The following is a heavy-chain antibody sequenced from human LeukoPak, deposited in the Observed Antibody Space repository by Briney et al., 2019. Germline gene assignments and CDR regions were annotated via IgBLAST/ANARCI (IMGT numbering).Heavy chain of an antibody. J-gene: IGHJ6*03. Sequence: GGSLRLSCTASGFTFGDYAMSWFRQAPGKGLEWVGFIRSKAYGGTTEYAASVKGRFTISRDDSKSIAYLQMNSLKTEDTAVYYCTRDEGVNYYYYMDVWGKGTTVTVSS. CDR1: GFTFGDYA. CDR3: TRDEGVNYYYYMDV. V-gene: IGHV3-49*03. CDR2: IRSKAYGGTT. D-gene: IGHD3-10*01.